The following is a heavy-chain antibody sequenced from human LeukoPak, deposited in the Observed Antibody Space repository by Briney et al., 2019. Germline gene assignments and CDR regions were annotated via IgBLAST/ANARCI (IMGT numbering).Heavy chain of an antibody. Sequence: SETLSLTCAVYGASFSGYYWSWIRQPPGKGLEWIGEINHSGSTNYNPSLKSRVTISVDTSKNQFSLKLSSVTAADTAVYYCARGRDTAMVRDAFDIWGQGTMVTVSS. V-gene: IGHV4-34*01. CDR1: GASFSGYY. CDR3: ARGRDTAMVRDAFDI. CDR2: INHSGST. J-gene: IGHJ3*02. D-gene: IGHD5-18*01.